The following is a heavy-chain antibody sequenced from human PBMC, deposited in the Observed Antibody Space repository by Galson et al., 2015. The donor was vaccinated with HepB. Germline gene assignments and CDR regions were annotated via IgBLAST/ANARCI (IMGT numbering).Heavy chain of an antibody. Sequence: SLRLSCAASGFTFSSYAMHRFRQAPGKGLERVAVISYDGSNKYYADSVKGRFTISRDNSKNTLYLQMNSLRAEDTAVYYCARATGTSPVYYYYGMDVWGQGTTVTVSS. CDR3: ARATGTSPVYYYYGMDV. CDR2: ISYDGSNK. CDR1: GFTFSSYA. J-gene: IGHJ6*02. V-gene: IGHV3-30-3*01. D-gene: IGHD3-10*01.